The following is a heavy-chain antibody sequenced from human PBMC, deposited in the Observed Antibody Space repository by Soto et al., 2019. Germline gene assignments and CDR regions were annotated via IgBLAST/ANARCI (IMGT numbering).Heavy chain of an antibody. CDR3: AKDAEGYMTTVTTFDY. CDR2: ISGSGGST. V-gene: IGHV3-23*01. Sequence: EVQLLDSGGGLVQPGGSLRLSCAASGFTFSYYAMTWVRQAPGKGLEWVSSISGSGGSTYYADSVKGRFTISRDNSKNTLYLRMNSLRAEDTAVYYCAKDAEGYMTTVTTFDYWGQGTLVTVSS. CDR1: GFTFSYYA. D-gene: IGHD4-17*01. J-gene: IGHJ4*02.